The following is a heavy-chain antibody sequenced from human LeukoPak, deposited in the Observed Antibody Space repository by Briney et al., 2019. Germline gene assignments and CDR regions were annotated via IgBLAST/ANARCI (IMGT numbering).Heavy chain of an antibody. CDR3: ARLGGRFSSIHY. CDR2: IYYSGST. Sequence: SETLSLTCTVSGGSISSYYWSWIRQPPGKGLEWIGYIYYSGSTNYNPSLKSRVTISVDTSKNQFSLKLSSVTAADTAVYYCARLGGRFSSIHYWGQGTLVTV. V-gene: IGHV4-59*08. J-gene: IGHJ4*02. CDR1: GGSISSYY. D-gene: IGHD3-16*01.